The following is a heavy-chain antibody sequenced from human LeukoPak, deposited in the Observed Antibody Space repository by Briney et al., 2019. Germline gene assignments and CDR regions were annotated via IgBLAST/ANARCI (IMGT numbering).Heavy chain of an antibody. CDR3: ANHIWFGESRIRYYGMDV. Sequence: PGGSLRLSCAASGFTFSSYAMSWVRQAPGKGLEWVSAISGSGGSTYYADSVKGRFTISRDNSKNTLYLQMNSLRAEDTAVYYCANHIWFGESRIRYYGMDVWGQGTTVTVSS. CDR1: GFTFSSYA. D-gene: IGHD3-10*01. J-gene: IGHJ6*02. CDR2: ISGSGGST. V-gene: IGHV3-23*01.